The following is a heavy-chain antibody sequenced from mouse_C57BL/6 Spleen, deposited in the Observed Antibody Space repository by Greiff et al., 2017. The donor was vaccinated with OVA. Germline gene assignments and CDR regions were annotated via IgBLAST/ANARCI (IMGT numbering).Heavy chain of an antibody. CDR1: GYAFTNYL. D-gene: IGHD2-3*01. CDR2: INPGSGGT. CDR3: ARSEDGYWYFDV. V-gene: IGHV1-54*01. J-gene: IGHJ1*03. Sequence: QVQLQQSGAELVRPGTSVKVSCKASGYAFTNYLIEWVKQRPGQGLEWIGVINPGSGGTNYNEKFKGKATLTADKSSSTAYMQLSSLTSEDSAFYFCARSEDGYWYFDVWGTGTTVTVSS.